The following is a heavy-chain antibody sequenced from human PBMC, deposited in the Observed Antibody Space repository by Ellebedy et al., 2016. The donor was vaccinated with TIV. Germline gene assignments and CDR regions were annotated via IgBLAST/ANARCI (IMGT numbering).Heavy chain of an antibody. Sequence: GESLKISXAASGITFTSYAMHWVRQAPGQRLEWMGWINAGNGNTKYSQKFQGRVTITRDTSASTAYMELSSLRSEDTAVYYCAREVWVLNWFDPWGQGTLVTVSS. D-gene: IGHD1-14*01. V-gene: IGHV1-3*01. CDR1: GITFTSYA. J-gene: IGHJ5*02. CDR3: AREVWVLNWFDP. CDR2: INAGNGNT.